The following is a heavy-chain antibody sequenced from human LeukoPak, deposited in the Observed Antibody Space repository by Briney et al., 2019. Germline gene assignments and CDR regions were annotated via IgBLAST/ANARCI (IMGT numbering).Heavy chain of an antibody. D-gene: IGHD6-13*01. J-gene: IGHJ3*02. CDR2: ISAYNGNT. V-gene: IGHV1-18*04. CDR1: GYTFTSYG. CDR3: AGAIAAAGTDAFDI. Sequence: ASVTVSCTASGYTFTSYGISWVRQAPGQGLEWMGWISAYNGNTNYAQKLQGRVTITTDTSTSTAYMELRSLRSDDTAVYYCAGAIAAAGTDAFDIWGQGTMVTVSS.